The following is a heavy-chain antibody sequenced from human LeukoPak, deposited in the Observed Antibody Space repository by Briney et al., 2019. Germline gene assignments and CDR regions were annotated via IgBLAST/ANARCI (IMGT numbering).Heavy chain of an antibody. CDR2: ICSSSKTI. V-gene: IGHV3-48*02. Sequence: PGGSLRLSCAASGFIFSDYSVIWVRQAPGKGLEWISYICSSSKTIYYADSVKGRFTISRDNAKNSLYLQVNSLRDEDTAMYYCARVLGYGANWYFDLWGRGTLVTVSS. D-gene: IGHD4/OR15-4a*01. CDR3: ARVLGYGANWYFDL. CDR1: GFIFSDYS. J-gene: IGHJ2*01.